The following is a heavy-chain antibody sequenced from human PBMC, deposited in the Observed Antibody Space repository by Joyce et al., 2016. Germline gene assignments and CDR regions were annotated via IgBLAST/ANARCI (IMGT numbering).Heavy chain of an antibody. Sequence: QLQLQESGPGLVKPSETLSLTCTVSGGPINFLGSSHYFWSWVRQPPWKGLECIGSVHHSGTDCYNPPPKSRLSSSVDTSKGQFALKLSSVTAADTAVYVCAGQAGYFDWLLGHWGQGTLVTVSS. CDR1: GGPINFLGSSHYF. CDR3: AGQAGYFDWLLGH. V-gene: IGHV4-39*01. D-gene: IGHD3-9*01. J-gene: IGHJ4*02. CDR2: VHHSGTD.